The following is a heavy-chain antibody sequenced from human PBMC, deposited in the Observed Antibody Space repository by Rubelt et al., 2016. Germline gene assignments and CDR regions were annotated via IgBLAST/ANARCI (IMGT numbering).Heavy chain of an antibody. D-gene: IGHD1-26*01. J-gene: IGHJ3*02. CDR1: GGSISSGTYS. CDR3: AGLWIVGTANAFDI. Sequence: QVQLQESGPGLVKPSQTLSLTCAVSGGSISSGTYSWNWIRQPPGKGLEWIGYISYTGNTNYNPSLQSRATISADTSKNQFSLRLSSVTAADTAVYYCAGLWIVGTANAFDIWGQGTMVAVSS. V-gene: IGHV4-61*01. CDR2: ISYTGNT.